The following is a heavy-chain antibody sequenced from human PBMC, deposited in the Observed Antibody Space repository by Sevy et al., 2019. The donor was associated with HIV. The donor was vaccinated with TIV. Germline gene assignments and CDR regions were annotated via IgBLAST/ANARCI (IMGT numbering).Heavy chain of an antibody. CDR2: ISYDGSNK. D-gene: IGHD1-26*01. J-gene: IGHJ6*02. V-gene: IGHV3-30*18. CDR3: AKVRSNGGYYGMDV. CDR1: GFTFSSYG. Sequence: GGSLRLSCAASGFTFSSYGMHWVRQAPGKGLEWVAVISYDGSNKYYADSVKGRFTISRDNSKNTLYLQMNSLRAEDTAVYYCAKVRSNGGYYGMDVWGQGTTVTVSS.